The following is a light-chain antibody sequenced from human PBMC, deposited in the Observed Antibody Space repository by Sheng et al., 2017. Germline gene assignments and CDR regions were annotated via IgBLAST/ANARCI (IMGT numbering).Light chain of an antibody. CDR3: QSYDSNTRGV. CDR1: SGSIDSSF. V-gene: IGLV6-57*01. J-gene: IGLJ1*01. CDR2: EDT. Sequence: FVLTQPHSVSASPGKTVTVSCTRSSGSIDSSFVQWLQHRPGSSPTPVIYEDTQRPSGVPDRFSGSIDSSSASASLTISGLKTEDEADYYCQSYDSNTRGVFGTGTRVIVL.